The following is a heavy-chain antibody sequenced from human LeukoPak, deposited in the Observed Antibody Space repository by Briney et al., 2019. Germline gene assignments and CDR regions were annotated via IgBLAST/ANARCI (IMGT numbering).Heavy chain of an antibody. V-gene: IGHV3-21*01. J-gene: IGHJ6*03. CDR2: ITSSSSRT. CDR1: GFIFSTYN. Sequence: GGSLRLSCSASGFIFSTYNMNWVRQAPGKALEWVSSITSSSSRTYYADSVKGRYTISRDNAKNSLYLQMDSLGAEDTAVYYCARDPYSGGYGAYYYYYMDVWGKGTTVTISS. CDR3: ARDPYSGGYGAYYYYYMDV. D-gene: IGHD1-26*01.